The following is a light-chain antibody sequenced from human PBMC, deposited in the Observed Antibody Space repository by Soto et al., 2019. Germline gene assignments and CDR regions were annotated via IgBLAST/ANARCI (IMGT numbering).Light chain of an antibody. CDR3: QQYYSYPIT. CDR1: QGISSY. V-gene: IGKV1-9*01. CDR2: AAS. Sequence: DIPLTQSASFLSASFGDRVTITCRASQGISSYLAWYQQKQGKAPKLLIYAASTLQSGVPSRFSGSGYGTDFTLTISCLQSEDFATYYCQQYYSYPITFGQGTRLEIK. J-gene: IGKJ5*01.